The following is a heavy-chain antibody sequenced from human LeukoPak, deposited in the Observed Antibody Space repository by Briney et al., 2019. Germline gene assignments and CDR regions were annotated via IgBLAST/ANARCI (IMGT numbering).Heavy chain of an antibody. V-gene: IGHV3-74*01. CDR1: GFTFNIYW. D-gene: IGHD2-2*02. Sequence: GVSLRLSCAASGFTFNIYWMHWVRQGPGKGLVWVSLIKGDGSSTSYADSVKGRFTVSRDNAKNTLYLQMNSLTDEDTAVYYCARDRGYSADSWGQGTLVTVSS. CDR3: ARDRGYSADS. J-gene: IGHJ4*02. CDR2: IKGDGSST.